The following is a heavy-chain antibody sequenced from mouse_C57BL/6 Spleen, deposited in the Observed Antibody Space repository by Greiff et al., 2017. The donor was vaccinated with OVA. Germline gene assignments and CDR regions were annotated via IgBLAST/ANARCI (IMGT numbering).Heavy chain of an antibody. D-gene: IGHD2-3*01. V-gene: IGHV2-2*01. CDR1: GFSLTSYG. CDR3: ARNGGYDGYYAWFAY. Sequence: VKLMESGPGLVQPSQSLSITCTVSGFSLTSYGVHWVRQSPGKGLEWLGVIWSGGSTDYNAAFISRLSISKDNSKSQVFFKMNSLQADDTAIYYCARNGGYDGYYAWFAYWGQGTLVTVSA. CDR2: IWSGGST. J-gene: IGHJ3*01.